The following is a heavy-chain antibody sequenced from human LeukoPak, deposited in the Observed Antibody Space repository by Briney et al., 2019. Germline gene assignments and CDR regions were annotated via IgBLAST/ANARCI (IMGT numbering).Heavy chain of an antibody. V-gene: IGHV3-48*01. CDR3: ARKGAVAGTLDY. CDR2: ISSSIRTI. J-gene: IGHJ4*02. CDR1: GFTFSTYT. D-gene: IGHD6-19*01. Sequence: GGSLRLSCAASGFTFSTYTMTWVRQAPGKGLECISYISSSIRTIYYADSVKGRFTISRDNAKNSLYPQMNGLRAEDTAVYYCARKGAVAGTLDYWGQGTLVTVSS.